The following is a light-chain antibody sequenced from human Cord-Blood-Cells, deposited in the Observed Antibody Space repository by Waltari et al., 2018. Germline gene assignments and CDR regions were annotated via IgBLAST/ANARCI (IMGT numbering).Light chain of an antibody. CDR1: SPNIGSNY. CDR3: AAWDDSLSGYV. Sequence: QSVLTQTPSASGTPGQRVTISCSGSSPNIGSNYVYWYQQLPGTAPKLLIYRNNQRPSGVPDRFSGSKSGTSASLAISGLRSEDEADYYCAAWDDSLSGYVFGTGTKVTVL. V-gene: IGLV1-47*01. J-gene: IGLJ1*01. CDR2: RNN.